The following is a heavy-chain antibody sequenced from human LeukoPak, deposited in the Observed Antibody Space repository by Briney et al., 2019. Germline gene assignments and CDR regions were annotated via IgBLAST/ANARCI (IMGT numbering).Heavy chain of an antibody. CDR3: ASGSSYDSSGRGFDY. V-gene: IGHV1-2*02. Sequence: ASVKVSCKASGYTFTGYYMHWVRQAPGQGLEWMGWINPNSGGTNYAQKFQGRVTMTRDTSISTAYMELSRLRFDDTAVYYCASGSSYDSSGRGFDYWGQGTLVTVSS. CDR2: INPNSGGT. J-gene: IGHJ4*02. CDR1: GYTFTGYY. D-gene: IGHD3-22*01.